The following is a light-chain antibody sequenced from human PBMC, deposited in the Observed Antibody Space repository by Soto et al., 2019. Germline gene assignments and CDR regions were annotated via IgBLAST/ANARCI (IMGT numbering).Light chain of an antibody. CDR1: ALPKKY. CDR3: QSSDNSNSYVV. CDR2: KDT. V-gene: IGLV3-25*03. Sequence: SYELPQPPSVSVSPGQTASINCSGAALPKKYAYWYQQKPGQAPVLVMYKDTVRSSGIPERFSASSSGTTVTLTISGVQAEDEADYDCQSSDNSNSYVVFGGGTKLTVL. J-gene: IGLJ2*01.